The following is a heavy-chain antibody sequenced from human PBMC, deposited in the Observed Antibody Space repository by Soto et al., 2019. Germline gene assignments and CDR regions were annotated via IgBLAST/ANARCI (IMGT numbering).Heavy chain of an antibody. CDR3: AKRLGSDFSHYYDSSGYPGWAFDI. V-gene: IGHV3-23*01. CDR2: ISGSGGST. J-gene: IGHJ3*02. D-gene: IGHD3-22*01. CDR1: GFTFSSYA. Sequence: PGGSLSLSCAASGFTFSSYAMSWVRQAPGKGLEWVSAISGSGGSTYYADSVKGRFTISRDNSKNTLYLQMNSLRAEDTAVYYCAKRLGSDFSHYYDSSGYPGWAFDIWGQGTMVTVSS.